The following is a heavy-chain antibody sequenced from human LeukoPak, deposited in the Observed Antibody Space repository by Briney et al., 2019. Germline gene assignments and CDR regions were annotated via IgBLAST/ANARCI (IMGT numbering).Heavy chain of an antibody. CDR2: IYYSGST. J-gene: IGHJ4*02. CDR3: ARERRQYYFDY. Sequence: SETLSLTCTVSGDSISNYYWSWIRQPPGKGLEWIGYIYYSGSTNYNPSLKSRVTISVDTSKNQFSLKLSSVTAADTAVYYCARERRQYYFDYWGQGTLVTVSS. V-gene: IGHV4-59*01. CDR1: GDSISNYY. D-gene: IGHD4-11*01.